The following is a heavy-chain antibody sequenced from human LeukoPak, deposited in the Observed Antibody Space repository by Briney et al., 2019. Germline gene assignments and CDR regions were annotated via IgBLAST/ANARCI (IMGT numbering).Heavy chain of an antibody. D-gene: IGHD5/OR15-5a*01. CDR1: GGSISSYY. CDR3: ARGGPSRYYYYGMDV. CDR2: IYYSGST. J-gene: IGHJ6*02. Sequence: SETLSLTCTVSGGSISSYYWSWIRQPPGKGLEWIGYIYYSGSTNYNPSLKSRVTISVDTSKNQFSLKLSSVTAADTAVYYCARGGPSRYYYYGMDVWGQGTTVTVSS. V-gene: IGHV4-59*01.